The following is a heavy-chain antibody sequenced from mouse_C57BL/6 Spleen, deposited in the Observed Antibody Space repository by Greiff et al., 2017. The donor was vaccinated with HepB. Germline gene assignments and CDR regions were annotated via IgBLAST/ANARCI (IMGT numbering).Heavy chain of an antibody. D-gene: IGHD2-4*01. J-gene: IGHJ4*01. Sequence: QVQLQQPGAELVKPGASVKVSCKASGYTFTSYWMHWVKQRPGQGLEWIGRIHPSDSDTNYNQKFKGKATLTVDKSSSTAYMQLSSLTSEDSAFDYCAIIPSDYDVDYAMDYWGQGTSVTVSS. CDR1: GYTFTSYW. CDR3: AIIPSDYDVDYAMDY. CDR2: IHPSDSDT. V-gene: IGHV1-74*01.